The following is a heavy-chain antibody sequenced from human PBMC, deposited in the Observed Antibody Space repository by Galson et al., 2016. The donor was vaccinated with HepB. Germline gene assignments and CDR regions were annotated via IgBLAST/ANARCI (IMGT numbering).Heavy chain of an antibody. V-gene: IGHV4-34*01. CDR2: INHTGST. Sequence: LSLTCAVYGGSFSGYYWTWIRQPPGKGLEWIGEINHTGSTSYNPSLKSRVTISVDTSKDQFSLKLSSVSAADAAVYYCAGYVGVSMIGGKASFDSWGQGILVTVSA. J-gene: IGHJ4*02. CDR3: AGYVGVSMIGGKASFDS. D-gene: IGHD3-10*01. CDR1: GGSFSGYY.